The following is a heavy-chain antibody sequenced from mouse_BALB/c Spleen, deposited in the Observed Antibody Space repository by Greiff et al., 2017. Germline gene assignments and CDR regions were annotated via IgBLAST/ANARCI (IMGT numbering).Heavy chain of an antibody. V-gene: IGHV1-69*02. D-gene: IGHD1-1*01. CDR2: IDPSDSYT. J-gene: IGHJ3*01. CDR1: GYTFTSYL. Sequence: QVQLQQPGAELVKPGASVKLSCKASGYTFTSYLMHWVKQRPGQGLEWIGEIDPSDSYTNYNQKFKGKATLTTDKSSSTAYMQLSSLTSEDSEVYYGASCIRTATWFAYWGQGTLVTVSA. CDR3: ASCIRTATWFAY.